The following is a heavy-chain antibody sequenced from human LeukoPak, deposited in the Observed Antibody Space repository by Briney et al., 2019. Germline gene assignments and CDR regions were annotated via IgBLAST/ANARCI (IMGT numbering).Heavy chain of an antibody. J-gene: IGHJ4*02. CDR1: GYTFTGYY. CDR3: ARGSYGSGSYSSDY. CDR2: INPNSGGT. V-gene: IGHV1-2*02. Sequence: ASVKVSCTASGYTFTGYYMHWVRQAPGQGLEWMGLINPNSGGTNYAEKFQGRVTMTRDTSISTAYMELSRLRSDDTAVYYCARGSYGSGSYSSDYWGQGTLVTVSS. D-gene: IGHD3-10*01.